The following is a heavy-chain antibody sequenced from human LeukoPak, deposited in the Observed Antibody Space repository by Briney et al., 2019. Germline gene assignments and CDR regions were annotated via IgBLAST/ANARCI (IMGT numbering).Heavy chain of an antibody. J-gene: IGHJ4*02. CDR3: ARGITYYYDSSGYYSAGDY. D-gene: IGHD3-22*01. Sequence: GGSLRLSCAASGFTFSSYAMHWVRQALGKGLEWVAVISYDGSNKYYADSVKGRFTISRDNSKNTLYLQMNSLRAEDTAVYYCARGITYYYDSSGYYSAGDYWGQGTLVTVSS. CDR1: GFTFSSYA. V-gene: IGHV3-30-3*01. CDR2: ISYDGSNK.